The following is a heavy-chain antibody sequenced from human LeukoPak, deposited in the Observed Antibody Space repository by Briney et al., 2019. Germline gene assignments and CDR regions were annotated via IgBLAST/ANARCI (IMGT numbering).Heavy chain of an antibody. V-gene: IGHV1-46*01. J-gene: IGHJ4*02. Sequence: ASVKVSCRASGYTFTSYYIHWVRQAPGQGLEWMGIINPSGGSTSYAQKFQGRVTMTRDTSTSTVYMELSSLRSEDTAVYYCAREAGTAMAPFDYWGQGTLVTVSS. CDR3: AREAGTAMAPFDY. D-gene: IGHD5-18*01. CDR1: GYTFTSYY. CDR2: INPSGGST.